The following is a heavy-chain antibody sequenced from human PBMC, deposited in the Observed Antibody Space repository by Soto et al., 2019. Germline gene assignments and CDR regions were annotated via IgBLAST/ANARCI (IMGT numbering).Heavy chain of an antibody. D-gene: IGHD4-17*01. CDR2: ISDSGGST. Sequence: EVQLLESGGGLVQPGGSLRLSCAASGFTFSSYAMTWVRQAPGKGLEWVSTISDSGGSTYYADSVKGRFTISRDNSKNTLYLQMNTLRAEDTAVYYCAKYGLLSLWHFDLWGRGSLVTVSS. J-gene: IGHJ2*01. CDR1: GFTFSSYA. CDR3: AKYGLLSLWHFDL. V-gene: IGHV3-23*01.